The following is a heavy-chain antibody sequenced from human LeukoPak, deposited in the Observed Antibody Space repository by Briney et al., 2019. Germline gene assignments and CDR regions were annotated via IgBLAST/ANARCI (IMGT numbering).Heavy chain of an antibody. CDR3: ARDRVATIPPNWFDP. CDR1: GYTFTGYY. Sequence: ASVKVSCKASGYTFTGYYMHWVRQAPGQGLEWMGWINPNSGGTNYAQKFQGRVTMTRDTSISTAYMELSRLRPDDTAVYYCARDRVATIPPNWFDPWGQGTLVTVSS. J-gene: IGHJ5*02. CDR2: INPNSGGT. V-gene: IGHV1-2*02. D-gene: IGHD5-12*01.